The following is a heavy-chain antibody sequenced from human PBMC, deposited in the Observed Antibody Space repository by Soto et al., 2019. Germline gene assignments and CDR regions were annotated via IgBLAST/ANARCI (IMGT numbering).Heavy chain of an antibody. J-gene: IGHJ5*02. CDR3: ASVHSSSFGWFDP. V-gene: IGHV1-69*01. CDR1: GGTFSSYA. Sequence: QVQLVQSGAEVKKPGSSVKVSCKASGGTFSSYAISWVRQAPGQGLEWMGGIIPIFGTANSAQKSQGRVTITADESTSTAYMELSSLRSEDTAVYYWASVHSSSFGWFDPWGQGTLVTVSS. D-gene: IGHD6-13*01. CDR2: IIPIFGTA.